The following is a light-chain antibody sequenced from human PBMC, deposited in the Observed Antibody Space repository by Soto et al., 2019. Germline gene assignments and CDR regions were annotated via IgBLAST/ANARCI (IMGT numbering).Light chain of an antibody. CDR1: QSVSSR. J-gene: IGKJ5*01. Sequence: EIVFTQSPGTLSLSPGERATLSCRASQSVSSRLAWYQQKPGQAPRLLIYGSSSRATGIPDRFSGSGSGSDFTLTISRLQPEDSAVYYCQQYGSSPITFGQGTRLEIK. V-gene: IGKV3-20*01. CDR2: GSS. CDR3: QQYGSSPIT.